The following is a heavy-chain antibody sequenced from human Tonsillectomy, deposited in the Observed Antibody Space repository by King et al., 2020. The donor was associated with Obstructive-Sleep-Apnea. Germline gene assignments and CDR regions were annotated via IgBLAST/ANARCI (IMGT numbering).Heavy chain of an antibody. CDR3: VRFGGYDIRYGGMDV. CDR2: ISHDGGDT. D-gene: IGHD3-16*01. Sequence: VQLVESGGAVVQPGRSLRLSCSASGFVLSSNAMHWVRQAPGKGLEWVAGISHDGGDTLYPDSVKCRITISRDNSKSTLYLQLNSLGPEDTAVYYCVRFGGYDIRYGGMDVWGQGTTVTVSS. J-gene: IGHJ6*02. V-gene: IGHV3-30-3*01. CDR1: GFVLSSNA.